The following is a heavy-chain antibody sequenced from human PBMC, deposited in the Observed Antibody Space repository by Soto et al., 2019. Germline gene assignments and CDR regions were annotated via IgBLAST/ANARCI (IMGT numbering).Heavy chain of an antibody. CDR3: AREGDYYYGMDV. CDR2: THPTGNS. CDR1: GDSVSGSNW. D-gene: IGHD1-26*01. V-gene: IGHV4-4*02. Sequence: SETLSLTCTVSGDSVSGSNWWTWVRQSPGKGLDWIGETHPTGNSNYHPSLKSRVTISVDTSKNQFSLKLSSVTAADTAVYYCAREGDYYYGMDVWGQGTTVT. J-gene: IGHJ6*02.